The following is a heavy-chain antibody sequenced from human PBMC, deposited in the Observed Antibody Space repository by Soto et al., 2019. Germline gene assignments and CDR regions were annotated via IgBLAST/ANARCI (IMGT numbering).Heavy chain of an antibody. CDR2: SDPSGGSP. Sequence: ASVKVSCKASGYPFTRYFVHWLRQAPGQGLEWMGDSDPSGGSPTYAQKFQDRVTMTTDTSTSTVYMELTSLSSDDSAVYYCAREMASTYYFDYWGQGTLVTVSS. J-gene: IGHJ4*02. CDR3: AREMASTYYFDY. CDR1: GYPFTRYF. D-gene: IGHD1-1*01. V-gene: IGHV1-46*01.